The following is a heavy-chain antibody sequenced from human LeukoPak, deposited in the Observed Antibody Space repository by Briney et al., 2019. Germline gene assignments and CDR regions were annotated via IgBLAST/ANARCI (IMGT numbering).Heavy chain of an antibody. J-gene: IGHJ4*02. Sequence: SETLSLTCTVSGGSITSYYWAWLRQPPGKGLEWIGYLYYSGYSNYNPSLKSRVSMSVDTSENQFSLKLTSVTAADTAVYYCARHSIASDGARLFDYWGRGTLVTVSS. D-gene: IGHD2-21*01. V-gene: IGHV4-59*08. CDR3: ARHSIASDGARLFDY. CDR1: GGSITSYY. CDR2: LYYSGYS.